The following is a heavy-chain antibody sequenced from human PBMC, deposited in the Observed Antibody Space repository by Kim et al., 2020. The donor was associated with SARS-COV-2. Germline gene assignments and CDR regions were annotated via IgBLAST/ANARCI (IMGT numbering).Heavy chain of an antibody. CDR1: GGSISSYY. Sequence: SETLSLTCTVSGGSISSYYWSWIRQPPGKGLEWIGYIYYSGSTNYNPSLKSRVTISVDTSKNQFSLKLSSVTAADTAVYYCARGQGYSSGWWDYWGQGTLVTVSS. CDR2: IYYSGST. V-gene: IGHV4-59*13. D-gene: IGHD6-19*01. CDR3: ARGQGYSSGWWDY. J-gene: IGHJ4*02.